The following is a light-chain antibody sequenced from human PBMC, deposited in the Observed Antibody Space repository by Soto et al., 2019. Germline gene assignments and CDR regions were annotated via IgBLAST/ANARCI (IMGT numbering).Light chain of an antibody. V-gene: IGLV2-14*01. CDR1: TSDIGGYNY. CDR3: SSYTSSSWGV. Sequence: QSALTQPASVSGSPGQSITISCTGTTSDIGGYNYVSWYQQHPGKAPKLMIYDVSNWPSGVSNRFSGSKSGNTASLTISGLQAEDEADYYCSSYTSSSWGVFGGGTKLTVL. CDR2: DVS. J-gene: IGLJ2*01.